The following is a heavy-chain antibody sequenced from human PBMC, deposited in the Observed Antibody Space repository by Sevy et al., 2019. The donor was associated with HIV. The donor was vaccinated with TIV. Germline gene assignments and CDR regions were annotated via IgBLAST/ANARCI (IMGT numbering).Heavy chain of an antibody. D-gene: IGHD3-10*01. V-gene: IGHV3-33*01. CDR3: ARADGDSGYGMDV. CDR2: IWYDGSNK. J-gene: IGHJ6*01. Sequence: GGSLRLSCAASGFTLRTYGMYWVRQGPGKGLEWVDVIWYDGSNKYYAESVKGRFTISRDNSKNTLYLEMSSLRAEDTAVYYCARADGDSGYGMDVWGQGTTVTVSS. CDR1: GFTLRTYG.